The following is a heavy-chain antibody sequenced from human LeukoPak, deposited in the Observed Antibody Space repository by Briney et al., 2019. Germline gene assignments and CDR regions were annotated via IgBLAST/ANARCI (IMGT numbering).Heavy chain of an antibody. Sequence: KPSETLSLTCTVSVGSISSSSYFWGWIRQPPGKDLEWIGSIYYSGNTFYIPSLKSRLTISLDTSKNQFSPKLSSVTAADTAVYYCARDKGHFDVDYWGQGTLVTVSS. J-gene: IGHJ4*02. CDR2: IYYSGNT. CDR3: ARDKGHFDVDY. V-gene: IGHV4-39*07. CDR1: VGSISSSSYF. D-gene: IGHD3-9*01.